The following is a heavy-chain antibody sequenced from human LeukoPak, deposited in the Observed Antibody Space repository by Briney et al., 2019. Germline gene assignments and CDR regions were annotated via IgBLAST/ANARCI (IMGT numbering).Heavy chain of an antibody. J-gene: IGHJ4*01. CDR2: INQDESAK. Sequence: PGGSLRLSCAASGFTFSRFWMSWVRQAPGKGLEWVASINQDESAKHYVDSVRGRFTISRDNAKNSLFLQMNSLRVEDTAFYYCAKLLRDATTYDFWGHGALVTVSS. D-gene: IGHD1-1*01. CDR3: AKLLRDATTYDF. CDR1: GFTFSRFW. V-gene: IGHV3-7*01.